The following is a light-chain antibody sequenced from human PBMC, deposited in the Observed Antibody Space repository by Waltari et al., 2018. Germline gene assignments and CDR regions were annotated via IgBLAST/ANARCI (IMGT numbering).Light chain of an antibody. CDR2: QDH. V-gene: IGLV3-1*01. J-gene: IGLJ2*01. Sequence: SELTQTPSVSVSPGQTATIPCSGDNLGTKYVSWYQHKPGQSPLLVIYQDHERPSGIPERFSGSNSGNTATLSISGTQAVDEADYYCLAWDNYNALFGGGTKLTVL. CDR1: NLGTKY. CDR3: LAWDNYNAL.